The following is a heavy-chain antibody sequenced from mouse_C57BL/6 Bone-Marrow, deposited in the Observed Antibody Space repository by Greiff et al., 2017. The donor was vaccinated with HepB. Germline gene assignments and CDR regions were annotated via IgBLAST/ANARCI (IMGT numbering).Heavy chain of an antibody. CDR2: IYPGNSDT. CDR3: TKTTVARWFDY. V-gene: IGHV1-5*01. Sequence: VQLQQSGTVLARPGASVKMSCKTSGYTFTSYWMHWVKQRPGQGLEWIGAIYPGNSDTSYNQKFKGKAKLTAVTSASTAYMELSSLTNEDSAVYYCTKTTVARWFDYWGQGTTLTVSS. D-gene: IGHD1-1*01. J-gene: IGHJ2*01. CDR1: GYTFTSYW.